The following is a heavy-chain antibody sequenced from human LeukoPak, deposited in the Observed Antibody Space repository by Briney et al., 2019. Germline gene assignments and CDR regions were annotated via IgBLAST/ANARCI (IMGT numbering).Heavy chain of an antibody. CDR1: GFTFSSYA. Sequence: PGGSLRLSCAASGFTFSSYAMHWVRQAPGKGLEWVAVISYDGSNKYYADSVKGRFTISRDNSENTLYLQMNSLRAEDTAVYYCAREKEDSPGAFDIWGQGTMVTVSS. V-gene: IGHV3-30-3*01. CDR2: ISYDGSNK. D-gene: IGHD3-22*01. J-gene: IGHJ3*02. CDR3: AREKEDSPGAFDI.